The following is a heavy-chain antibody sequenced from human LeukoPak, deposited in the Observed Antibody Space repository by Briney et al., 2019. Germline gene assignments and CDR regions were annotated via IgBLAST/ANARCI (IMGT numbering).Heavy chain of an antibody. CDR1: GFTFSSYA. CDR2: ISASGDVT. Sequence: GGSLRLSCAASGFTFSSYAMSWVRQAPGRGLEWVSAISASGDVTFYADSLRGRFTISRDNSRSTLYLQMNGLRAEDTAIFYCAKSLFTSATGTGRAFHIWGQGTRVTVSS. V-gene: IGHV3-23*01. CDR3: AKSLFTSATGTGRAFHI. D-gene: IGHD1-1*01. J-gene: IGHJ3*02.